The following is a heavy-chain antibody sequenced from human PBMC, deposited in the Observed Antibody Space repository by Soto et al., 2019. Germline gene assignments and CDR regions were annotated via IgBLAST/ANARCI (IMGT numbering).Heavy chain of an antibody. J-gene: IGHJ4*02. CDR2: ISTAHADI. V-gene: IGHV1-18*01. Sequence: ASVKVSCTASGYIFTSDGISWVRQAPGQGLEWMGWISTAHADIGYAQKFQGRVTMTTDTSTSTAFMELRSLRSDDTAVYYCARDLAYIREYWGQGTQVNVSS. CDR3: ARDLAYIREY. CDR1: GYIFTSDG. D-gene: IGHD3-10*01.